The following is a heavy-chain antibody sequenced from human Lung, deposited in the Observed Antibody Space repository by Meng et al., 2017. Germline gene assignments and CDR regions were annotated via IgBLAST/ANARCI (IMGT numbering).Heavy chain of an antibody. D-gene: IGHD6-13*01. Sequence: QVQLVQSGAEVKKPGASVKVSCKASGYTFPDYWLHWVRRAPGQGLEWMGRINPKSGDTHYAQRFQGRVTMTGDTSISTAYMELSGPRSDDTAMYYCARDEDISAAGKLFGDYWGQGTLVTVSS. J-gene: IGHJ4*02. CDR1: GYTFPDYW. CDR3: ARDEDISAAGKLFGDY. V-gene: IGHV1-2*06. CDR2: INPKSGDT.